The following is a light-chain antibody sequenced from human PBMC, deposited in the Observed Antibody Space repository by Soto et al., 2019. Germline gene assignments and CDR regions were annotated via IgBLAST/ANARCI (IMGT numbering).Light chain of an antibody. Sequence: QSALTQPASVSGSPGQSITISCTGTSSDISIYNYVSWYQQHPGKAPKLIIYEFSNRPSGISNRFSGAKSGNTASLTISGLQVEDEADYYCCSYTSSTNYVFGAGTKLTDL. CDR1: SSDISIYNY. CDR2: EFS. V-gene: IGLV2-14*01. J-gene: IGLJ1*01. CDR3: CSYTSSTNYV.